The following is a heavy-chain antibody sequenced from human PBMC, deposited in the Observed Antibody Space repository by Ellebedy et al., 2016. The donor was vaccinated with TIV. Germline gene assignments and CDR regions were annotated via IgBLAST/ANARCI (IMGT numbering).Heavy chain of an antibody. Sequence: ASVKVSCXASGYTFTGYYMHWVRQAPGQGLEWMGWINPNSGGTNYAQKFQGRVTMTRDTSISTAYMELSRLRSDDTAVYYCARDLYSSSWYGYYYYYYMDVWGKGTTVTVSS. D-gene: IGHD6-13*01. CDR2: INPNSGGT. J-gene: IGHJ6*03. CDR3: ARDLYSSSWYGYYYYYYMDV. CDR1: GYTFTGYY. V-gene: IGHV1-2*02.